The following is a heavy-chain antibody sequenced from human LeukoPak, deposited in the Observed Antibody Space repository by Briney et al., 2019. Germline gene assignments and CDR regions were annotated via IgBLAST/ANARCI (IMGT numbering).Heavy chain of an antibody. Sequence: GGSLRLSCTASGFIFSTYWMSWVRQAAGKGLEWVANIKQDGSEKYYVDSVKGRFTISRETAKNSLYLQMNSLRAEDTAVYYCARDEVGGLDPWGQGTLVTVSS. CDR2: IKQDGSEK. D-gene: IGHD3-16*01. CDR1: GFIFSTYW. J-gene: IGHJ5*02. CDR3: ARDEVGGLDP. V-gene: IGHV3-7*01.